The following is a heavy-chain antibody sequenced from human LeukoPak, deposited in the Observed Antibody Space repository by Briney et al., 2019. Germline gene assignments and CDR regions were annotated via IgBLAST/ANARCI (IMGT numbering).Heavy chain of an antibody. CDR1: GGSISSYY. CDR3: ARDLYSSSWYGYYFDY. CDR2: IYTSGST. J-gene: IGHJ4*02. Sequence: PSETLSLTCTVSGGSISSYYWSWIRQPAGKGLEWIGRIYTSGSTNYNPSLKSRVTMSVDTSKNQFSLKLSSVPAADTAVYYCARDLYSSSWYGYYFDYWGQGTLVTVSS. V-gene: IGHV4-4*07. D-gene: IGHD6-13*01.